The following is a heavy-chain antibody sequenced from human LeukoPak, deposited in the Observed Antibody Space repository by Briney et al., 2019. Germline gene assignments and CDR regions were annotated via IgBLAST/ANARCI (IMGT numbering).Heavy chain of an antibody. Sequence: GASVKVSCKASGYTFTSYGISWVRQAPGQGLEWMGWISAYNGNTNYAQKLQGRVTMTTDTSTSTAYMELRGLRSDDTAVYYCARDSTAMVTGWFDPWGQGTLVTVSS. CDR2: ISAYNGNT. J-gene: IGHJ5*02. CDR3: ARDSTAMVTGWFDP. D-gene: IGHD5-18*01. CDR1: GYTFTSYG. V-gene: IGHV1-18*01.